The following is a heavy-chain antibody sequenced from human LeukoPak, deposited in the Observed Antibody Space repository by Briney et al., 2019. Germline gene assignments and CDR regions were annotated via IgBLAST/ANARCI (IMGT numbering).Heavy chain of an antibody. CDR3: ARDGPGGLGIFDY. Sequence: GGSLRLSCAASGFTFSSYSMNWVRQAPGKGLEWVSYISSSSSTIYYADSVKGRFTISRDNAKNSLYLRMNSLRAEDTAVYYCARDGPGGLGIFDYWGQGTLVTVSS. V-gene: IGHV3-48*01. CDR2: ISSSSSTI. J-gene: IGHJ4*02. D-gene: IGHD2-8*02. CDR1: GFTFSSYS.